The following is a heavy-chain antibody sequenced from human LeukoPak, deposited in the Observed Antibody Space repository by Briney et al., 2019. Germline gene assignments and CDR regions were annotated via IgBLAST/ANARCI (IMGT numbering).Heavy chain of an antibody. V-gene: IGHV3-53*01. D-gene: IGHD2-15*01. CDR1: GFTVSSNY. CDR3: ARDHCSGGSCYSGYYYGMDV. CDR2: IYSGGST. J-gene: IGHJ6*02. Sequence: GGSLRLSCAASGFTVSSNYMSWVRQAPGKGLEWVSVIYSGGSTYYADSVKGRSTIPRDNSKNTLYLQMNSLRAEDAAVYYCARDHCSGGSCYSGYYYGMDVWGQGTTVTVSS.